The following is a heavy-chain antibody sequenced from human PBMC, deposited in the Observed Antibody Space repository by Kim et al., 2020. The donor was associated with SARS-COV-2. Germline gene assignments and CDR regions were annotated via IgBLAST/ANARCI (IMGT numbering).Heavy chain of an antibody. CDR3: ARVLSGMIVVVQFGAFDI. CDR2: IYYSGST. CDR1: GGSVSSGSYY. D-gene: IGHD3-22*01. Sequence: SETLSLTCTVSGGSVSSGSYYWSWIRQPPGKGLEWIGYIYYSGSTNYNPSLKSRVTISVDTSKNQFSLKLSSVTAADTAVYYCARVLSGMIVVVQFGAFDIWGQGTMVTVSS. V-gene: IGHV4-61*01. J-gene: IGHJ3*02.